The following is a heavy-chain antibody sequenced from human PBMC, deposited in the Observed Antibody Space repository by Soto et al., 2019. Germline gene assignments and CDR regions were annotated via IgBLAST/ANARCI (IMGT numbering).Heavy chain of an antibody. D-gene: IGHD3-3*01. CDR2: IKQDGSEK. V-gene: IGHV3-7*03. CDR3: ARDRDEAFWSDMDV. Sequence: GSLRLAGAASGXTFSSYWMGWVRRAPGKGLEWVANIKQDGSEKYYVDSVKGRFTISRDNAKNSLYRQMNSLRAEDTAVYYCARDRDEAFWSDMDVWGQGTTVTFSS. CDR1: GXTFSSYW. J-gene: IGHJ6*02.